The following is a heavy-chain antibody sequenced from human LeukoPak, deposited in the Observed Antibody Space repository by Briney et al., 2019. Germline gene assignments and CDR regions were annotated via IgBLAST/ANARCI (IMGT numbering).Heavy chain of an antibody. Sequence: PGGSLRLSCAASGFTVSSNYMSWIRQPPGKGLEWIGYIYYSGSTNYNPSLKSRVTISVDTSKNQFSLKLSSATAADTAVYYCARSDTAMVNLDYWGQGTLVTVSS. J-gene: IGHJ4*02. D-gene: IGHD5-18*01. CDR2: IYYSGST. V-gene: IGHV4-59*08. CDR3: ARSDTAMVNLDY. CDR1: GFTVSSNY.